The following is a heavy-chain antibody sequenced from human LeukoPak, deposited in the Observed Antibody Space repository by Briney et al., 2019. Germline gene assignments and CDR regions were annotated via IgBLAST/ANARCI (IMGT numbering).Heavy chain of an antibody. CDR1: GLSFDDFA. CDR3: VKDIRGGGGSWDEEGFSYYYYGLDV. CDR2: ISWNSNSI. D-gene: IGHD3-16*01. J-gene: IGHJ6*02. V-gene: IGHV3-9*01. Sequence: PGRSLRLSCVASGLSFDDFAMHWVRQAPGKGLEWVSVISWNSNSIAYADSVKGRFIISRDNAKNSVYLQMNSLKTEDTALYFCVKDIRGGGGSWDEEGFSYYYYGLDVWGQGTTVVVSS.